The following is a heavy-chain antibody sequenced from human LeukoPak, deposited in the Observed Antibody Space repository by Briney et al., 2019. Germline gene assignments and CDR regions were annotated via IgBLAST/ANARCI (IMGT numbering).Heavy chain of an antibody. CDR2: ISSSSSYI. Sequence: GGSLRLSCAASGFTFSSYAMNWVRQAPGKGLEWVSSISSSSSYIYYADSVKGRFTISRDNAKNSLYLQMNSLRAEDTAVYYCARATYSGSYWADWDYFDYWGQGTLVTVSS. V-gene: IGHV3-21*01. J-gene: IGHJ4*02. CDR1: GFTFSSYA. CDR3: ARATYSGSYWADWDYFDY. D-gene: IGHD1-26*01.